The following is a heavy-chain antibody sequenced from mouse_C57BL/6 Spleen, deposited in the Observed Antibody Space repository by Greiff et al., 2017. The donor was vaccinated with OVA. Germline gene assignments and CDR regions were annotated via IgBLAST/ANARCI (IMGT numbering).Heavy chain of an antibody. CDR1: GFTFSDYY. J-gene: IGHJ1*03. D-gene: IGHD1-1*01. CDR2: ISNGGGST. V-gene: IGHV5-12*01. CDR3: ARHGDYYGSIPWYFDV. Sequence: EVKLEESGGGLVQPGGSLKLSCAASGFTFSDYYMYWVRQTPEKRLEWVAYISNGGGSTYYPDTVKGRFTISRDNAKNTLYLQMSRLKSEDTAMYYCARHGDYYGSIPWYFDVWGTGTTVTVSS.